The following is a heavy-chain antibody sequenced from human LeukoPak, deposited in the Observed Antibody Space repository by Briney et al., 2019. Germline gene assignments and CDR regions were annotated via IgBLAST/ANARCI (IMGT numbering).Heavy chain of an antibody. J-gene: IGHJ4*02. CDR3: ARDTSLSGNYLMGY. Sequence: GGSLRLSCAASGFTFSSHAMHWVRQAPGKGLEWVAVISFDGSSKYYADSVKGRFTISRDNSKKTLHLQLNSLRAEDTAVYYCARDTSLSGNYLMGYWGQGTLVTVSS. V-gene: IGHV3-30*01. D-gene: IGHD1-26*01. CDR2: ISFDGSSK. CDR1: GFTFSSHA.